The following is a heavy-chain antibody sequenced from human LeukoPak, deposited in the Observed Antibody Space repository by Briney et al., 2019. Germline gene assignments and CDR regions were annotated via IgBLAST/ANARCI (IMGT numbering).Heavy chain of an antibody. CDR1: GFTFSSYA. D-gene: IGHD3-22*01. V-gene: IGHV3-23*01. CDR3: AREGDSSGPSVGLDY. J-gene: IGHJ4*02. CDR2: ISGSGSST. Sequence: GGSLRLSCAASGFTFSSYAMSWVRQAPGKGLEWVSAISGSGSSTYYADSVKGRFTISKDNSKNTLYLQMNSLRAEDTAVYYCAREGDSSGPSVGLDYWGQGTLVTVSS.